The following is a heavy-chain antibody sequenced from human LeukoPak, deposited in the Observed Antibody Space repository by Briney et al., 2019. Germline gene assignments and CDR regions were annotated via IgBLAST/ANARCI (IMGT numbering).Heavy chain of an antibody. D-gene: IGHD6-13*01. CDR3: ARIYSSSWRAIYYYYYYMDV. CDR1: GFTFSSYS. J-gene: IGHJ6*03. CDR2: ISSSSSYI. Sequence: PGGSLRLSCAASGFTFSSYSMNWVRQAPGKGLEWVSSISSSSSYIYYADSVKGRFTISRDNAKNSLYLQMNSLRAEDTAVYYCARIYSSSWRAIYYYYYYMDVWGKGTTVTVSS. V-gene: IGHV3-21*01.